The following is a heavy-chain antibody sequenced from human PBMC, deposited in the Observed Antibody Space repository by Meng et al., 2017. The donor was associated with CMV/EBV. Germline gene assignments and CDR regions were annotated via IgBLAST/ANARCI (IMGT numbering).Heavy chain of an antibody. V-gene: IGHV1-69*01. D-gene: IGHD1-26*01. CDR1: GGTFRSYA. J-gene: IGHJ4*02. Sequence: SGGTFRSYAISWVRQAPGQGLEWMGGIIPIFGTANYAQKFQGRVTITADESTSTAYMELSSLRSEDTAVYYCARDGKSIVGATHFDYWGQGTLVTVSS. CDR3: ARDGKSIVGATHFDY. CDR2: IIPIFGTA.